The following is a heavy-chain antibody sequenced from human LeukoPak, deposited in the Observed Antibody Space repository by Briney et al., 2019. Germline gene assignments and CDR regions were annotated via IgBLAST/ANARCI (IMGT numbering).Heavy chain of an antibody. CDR3: ARGGGGYCSGGLCYTEGPFFDY. D-gene: IGHD2-15*01. CDR2: IYYSGST. J-gene: IGHJ4*02. CDR1: GGSISSYY. V-gene: IGHV4-59*01. Sequence: SETLSLTCTVSGGSISSYYWSWIRQPPGKGLEWIGYIYYSGSTNYNPSLKSRVTISVDTSKNQLSLKLSSVTAADTAVYYCARGGGGYCSGGLCYTEGPFFDYWGQGILVTVSS.